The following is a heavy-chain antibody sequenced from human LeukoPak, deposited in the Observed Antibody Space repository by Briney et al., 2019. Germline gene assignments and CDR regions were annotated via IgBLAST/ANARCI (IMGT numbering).Heavy chain of an antibody. CDR3: ARDAAGAGFYYDSSALTPLDAFDI. D-gene: IGHD3-22*01. CDR2: IYYSGST. J-gene: IGHJ3*02. V-gene: IGHV4-39*07. Sequence: PSETLSLTCTVSGGSISSSSYYWGWIRQPPGKGLEWIGSIYYSGSTYYNPSLKSRVTISVDTSKNQFSLKLSSVTAADTAVYYCARDAAGAGFYYDSSALTPLDAFDIWGQGTMVTVSS. CDR1: GGSISSSSYY.